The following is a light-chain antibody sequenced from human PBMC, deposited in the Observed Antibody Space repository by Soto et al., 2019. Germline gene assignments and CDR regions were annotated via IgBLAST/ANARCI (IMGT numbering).Light chain of an antibody. CDR3: AAWDDSLSGDVV. V-gene: IGLV1-47*02. Sequence: QYVLTQPPSASGTPGQRVTISCSGSRSNIGSNYVYWYQQLPGTAPKLLIYSNNQRPSGVPDRFSGSKSGSSASLAISGLRSEDEADYYCAAWDDSLSGDVVFGGGTKVNVL. CDR1: RSNIGSNY. CDR2: SNN. J-gene: IGLJ2*01.